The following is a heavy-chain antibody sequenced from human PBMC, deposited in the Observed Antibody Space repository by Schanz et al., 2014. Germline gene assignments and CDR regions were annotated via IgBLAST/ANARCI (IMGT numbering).Heavy chain of an antibody. D-gene: IGHD6-19*01. CDR2: ISSMDSYI. J-gene: IGHJ4*02. V-gene: IGHV3-21*04. Sequence: EVQLVESGGGLVKPGGSLRLSCAASGFTFSSYSMNWVRQAPGKGLEWVSSISSMDSYIHYADSVKGRFTISRDYSKNARYLQMSSLRAEDTAIYYCAKLSSSGRLAGYFDYWGQGALVTVSS. CDR3: AKLSSSGRLAGYFDY. CDR1: GFTFSSYS.